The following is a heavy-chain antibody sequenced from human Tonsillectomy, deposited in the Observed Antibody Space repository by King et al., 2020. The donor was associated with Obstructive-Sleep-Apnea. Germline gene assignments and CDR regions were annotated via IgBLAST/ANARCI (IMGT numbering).Heavy chain of an antibody. CDR3: AALAGYDILTEGAFDI. Sequence: VQLVESGGGVVQPGRSLRLSCAASGFTFSSYGMHWVRQAPGKGLEGVAVISYDGSNKYYADSVKGRFTISRDNSKNTLYLQMNSLGAEDTAVYYCAALAGYDILTEGAFDIWGQGTMVTVSS. J-gene: IGHJ3*02. CDR1: GFTFSSYG. V-gene: IGHV3-30*03. CDR2: ISYDGSNK. D-gene: IGHD3-9*01.